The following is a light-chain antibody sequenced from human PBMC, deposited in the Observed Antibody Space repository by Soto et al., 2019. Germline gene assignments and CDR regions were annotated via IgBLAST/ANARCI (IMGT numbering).Light chain of an antibody. CDR2: STN. CDR3: VLYIGCGISI. J-gene: IGLJ2*01. Sequence: QTVVTQEPSVSVSAGGTVTLTCGLSAGSFSTSHYPSWYQQTPGQAPRPLIYSTNTRYSGVPDRFSGSILGNKAALTITGAQADDESDYYCVLYIGCGISIFGGGTKLTV. V-gene: IGLV8-61*01. CDR1: AGSFSTSHY.